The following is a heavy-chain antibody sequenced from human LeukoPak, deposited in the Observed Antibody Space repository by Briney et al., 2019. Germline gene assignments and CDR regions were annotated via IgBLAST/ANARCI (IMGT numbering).Heavy chain of an antibody. CDR3: ARNNGMDV. J-gene: IGHJ6*02. CDR2: VNRDGSET. V-gene: IGHV3-7*03. Sequence: GGSLRLSCAASGFTLSNHWMTWVRQVPGRGPEWVANVNRDGSETYYLDSVKGRFAISKDNAKNSLYLQMNSLRAEDTALYHCARNNGMDVWGQGTTVIVSS. CDR1: GFTLSNHW.